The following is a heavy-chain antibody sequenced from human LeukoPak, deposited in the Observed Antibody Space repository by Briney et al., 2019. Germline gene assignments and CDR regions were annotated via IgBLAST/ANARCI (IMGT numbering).Heavy chain of an antibody. CDR2: INSNGDEI. J-gene: IGHJ4*02. V-gene: IGHV3-23*01. Sequence: GGSLRLSCAASGATLHSFAMSWVRQAPGKGLEWVSGINSNGDEIYYADSVRGRFTISRDNSNNALYLQMDSLRAEDTAVYYCANWIGSSSRDYWGQGTLVTVSS. D-gene: IGHD6-6*01. CDR3: ANWIGSSSRDY. CDR1: GATLHSFA.